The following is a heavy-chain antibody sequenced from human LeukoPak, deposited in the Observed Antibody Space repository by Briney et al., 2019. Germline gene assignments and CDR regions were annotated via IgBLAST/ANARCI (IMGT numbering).Heavy chain of an antibody. Sequence: GGSLRLSCAASGFTFSNYAMNWVRQAPGKGLEWVSGISGSGDNTYYADSVKGRFTISRDNSKNTLYLQMNSLRAEDTAVYYCAKGGRGLKWFDPWGQGTLVTVSS. J-gene: IGHJ5*02. CDR2: ISGSGDNT. CDR1: GFTFSNYA. CDR3: AKGGRGLKWFDP. D-gene: IGHD3-16*01. V-gene: IGHV3-23*01.